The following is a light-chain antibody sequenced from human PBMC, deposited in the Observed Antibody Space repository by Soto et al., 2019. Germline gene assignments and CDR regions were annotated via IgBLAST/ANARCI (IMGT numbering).Light chain of an antibody. V-gene: IGLV2-11*01. CDR1: TSDVGGYNY. CDR2: DVN. Sequence: SALTQPRSVSGSLGQSVTISCTGTTSDVGGYNYVSWYQHHPGKAPKLIIYDVNSRPSGVPDRFSGSKSGNTASLTISGLRPEDEADYQCCSYAGSYLYVFGTGTKVTVL. J-gene: IGLJ1*01. CDR3: CSYAGSYLYV.